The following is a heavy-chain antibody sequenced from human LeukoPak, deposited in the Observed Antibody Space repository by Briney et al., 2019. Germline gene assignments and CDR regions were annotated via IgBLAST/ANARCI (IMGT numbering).Heavy chain of an antibody. Sequence: SETLSLTCTVSGGSLSSGSYYWSWIRQPAGKGLEWIGRIYTSGSTNYNPSLKSRVTISVDTSKNQFSLKLSSVTAADTAVYYCARDYYDSSVWGQGTMVTVSS. CDR3: ARDYYDSSV. D-gene: IGHD3-22*01. CDR2: IYTSGST. J-gene: IGHJ3*01. CDR1: GGSLSSGSYY. V-gene: IGHV4-61*02.